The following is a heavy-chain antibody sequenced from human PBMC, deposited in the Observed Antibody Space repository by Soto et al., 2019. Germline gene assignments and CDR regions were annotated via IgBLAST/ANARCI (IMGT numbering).Heavy chain of an antibody. J-gene: IGHJ3*02. V-gene: IGHV4-59*12. Sequence: PSETLSLTCTVAGGFISSYYWTWIRQPPGKGLEWIGHIYYSGSTKYNPSLESRVTISVDMSTNQVSLKVRSVSAADTAIYYCARDSDRKGWGSSTFDIWGQGTMVTVSS. D-gene: IGHD7-27*01. CDR1: GGFISSYY. CDR2: IYYSGST. CDR3: ARDSDRKGWGSSTFDI.